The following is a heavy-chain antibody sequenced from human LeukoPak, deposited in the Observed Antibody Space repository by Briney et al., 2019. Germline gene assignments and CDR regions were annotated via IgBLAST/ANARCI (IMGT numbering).Heavy chain of an antibody. J-gene: IGHJ4*02. CDR2: ISSSSSTI. D-gene: IGHD5-18*01. V-gene: IGHV3-48*01. CDR3: LRESAITAADTAMAFDY. Sequence: GGSLRLSCAASGFTFSTYGMNWVRQAPGKGLEWISYISSSSSTIYYADSVKGRFTISRDNAKDSLYLQMNSLRAEDTAVYYCLRESAITAADTAMAFDYWGQGTLVTVSS. CDR1: GFTFSTYG.